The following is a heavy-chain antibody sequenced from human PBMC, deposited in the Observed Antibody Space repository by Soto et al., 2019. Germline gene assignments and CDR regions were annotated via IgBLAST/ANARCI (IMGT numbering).Heavy chain of an antibody. CDR3: ARGYGVVVPAAPLYPGMDV. Sequence: GGSLRLSCAASGFTFSSYSMNWVRQAPGKGLEWVSSISSSSSYIYYADSVKGRFTISRDNAKNSLYLQMNSLRAEDTAVYYCARGYGVVVPAAPLYPGMDVWGQGTTVTVSS. J-gene: IGHJ6*02. CDR1: GFTFSSYS. CDR2: ISSSSSYI. D-gene: IGHD2-2*01. V-gene: IGHV3-21*01.